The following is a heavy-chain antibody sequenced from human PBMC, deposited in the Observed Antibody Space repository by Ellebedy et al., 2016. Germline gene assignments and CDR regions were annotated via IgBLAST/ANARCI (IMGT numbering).Heavy chain of an antibody. J-gene: IGHJ3*02. CDR1: GGSISSYY. CDR3: ARDRVGATRDAFDI. D-gene: IGHD1-26*01. V-gene: IGHV4-59*01. CDR2: IYYSGST. Sequence: GSLRLSXTVSGGSISSYYWSWIRQPPGKGLEWIGYIYYSGSTNYNPSLKSRVTISVDTSKNQFSLKLSSVTAADTAVYYCARDRVGATRDAFDIWGQGTMVTVSS.